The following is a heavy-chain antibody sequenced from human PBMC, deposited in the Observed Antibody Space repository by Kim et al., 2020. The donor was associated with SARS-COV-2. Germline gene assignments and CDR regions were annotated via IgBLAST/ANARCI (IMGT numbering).Heavy chain of an antibody. Sequence: SETLSLTCTVSGGSISSGGYYWSWIRQHPGKGLEWIGYIYYSGSTYYNPSLKSRVTISVDTSKNQFSLKLSSVTAADTAVYYCATIVVVVAATGGWFDPWGQGTLVTVSS. V-gene: IGHV4-31*03. J-gene: IGHJ5*02. D-gene: IGHD2-15*01. CDR3: ATIVVVVAATGGWFDP. CDR2: IYYSGST. CDR1: GGSISSGGYY.